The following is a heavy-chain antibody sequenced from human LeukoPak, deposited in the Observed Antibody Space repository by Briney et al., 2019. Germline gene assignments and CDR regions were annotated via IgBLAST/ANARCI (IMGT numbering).Heavy chain of an antibody. D-gene: IGHD7-27*01. CDR3: GRGHWGLDY. V-gene: IGHV3-11*04. CDR2: ISNSGDII. J-gene: IGHJ4*02. CDR1: GFTFSDSY. Sequence: GGSLRLSCAAPGFTFSDSYMTWICQALGKGVEWVSFISNSGDIIYYADSVKGRFTTSRDNAMSSLYLQMNSLRAEDTAVYYCGRGHWGLDYWGQGTLVTVSS.